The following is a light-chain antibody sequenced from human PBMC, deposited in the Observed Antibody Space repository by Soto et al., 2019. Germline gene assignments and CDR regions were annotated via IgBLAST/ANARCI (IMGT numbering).Light chain of an antibody. Sequence: DIQMTQSPSTLSASVGDRVTITCRASQSISDWLAWYQQNPGKAPKVLIYKGSFLENGVPSRFSGSGSGIEFTLTIDSLQPDDFATYYCHQYNSYPWTFGQGTKVEIK. CDR3: HQYNSYPWT. J-gene: IGKJ1*01. V-gene: IGKV1-5*03. CDR2: KGS. CDR1: QSISDW.